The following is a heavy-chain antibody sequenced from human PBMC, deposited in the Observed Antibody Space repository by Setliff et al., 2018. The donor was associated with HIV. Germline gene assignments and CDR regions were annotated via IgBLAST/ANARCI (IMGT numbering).Heavy chain of an antibody. V-gene: IGHV1-69*13. CDR3: AVGDYVWGSYRLDF. CDR1: GGTFSNYA. J-gene: IGHJ4*02. CDR2: IIPVFDTT. D-gene: IGHD3-16*02. Sequence: ASVKVSCKASGGTFSNYAFSWVRLAPGQRLEWMGGIIPVFDTTNYEKKFRDRVTITADESTSTVYLELISLRSEDTAVYYCAVGDYVWGSYRLDFWGQGTLVTVSS.